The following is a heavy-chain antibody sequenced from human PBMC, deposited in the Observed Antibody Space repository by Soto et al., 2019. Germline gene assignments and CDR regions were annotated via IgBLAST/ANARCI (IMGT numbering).Heavy chain of an antibody. CDR3: ARALIHYYDSRGYYFDL. J-gene: IGHJ5*02. V-gene: IGHV4-34*09. CDR2: INHSGST. CDR1: GGSFSGYY. Sequence: TLSLTCAVYGGSFSGYYWSWIRQPPGRGLEWIGEINHSGSTNYNPSLKSRATILVDTSKKQFSLKLSSVTAAGTAVYYCARALIHYYDSRGYYFDLWSQGTLVTVSS. D-gene: IGHD3-22*01.